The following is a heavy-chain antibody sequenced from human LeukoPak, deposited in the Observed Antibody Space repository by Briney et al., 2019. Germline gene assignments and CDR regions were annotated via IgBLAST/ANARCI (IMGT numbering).Heavy chain of an antibody. CDR1: GGSFSGYY. J-gene: IGHJ4*02. Sequence: SETLSLTCAVYGGSFSGYYWSWIRQPPGKGLEWIGAINHMGSTNYNPSLKSRVTISVDTSKTQFSLNLSAVTAADTAVYYCARGVEILTGYYTVFGYWGQGTLVTVSS. CDR3: ARGVEILTGYYTVFGY. D-gene: IGHD3-9*01. V-gene: IGHV4-34*01. CDR2: INHMGST.